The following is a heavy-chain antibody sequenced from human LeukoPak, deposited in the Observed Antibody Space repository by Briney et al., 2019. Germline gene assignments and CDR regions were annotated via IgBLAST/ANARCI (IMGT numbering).Heavy chain of an antibody. CDR3: ARVNRQKSYYYYGMDV. J-gene: IGHJ6*02. CDR2: IYYSGST. V-gene: IGHV4-59*01. Sequence: SETLSLTCTVSGCSISSYYWSWIRQPPGKGLQWIGYIYYSGSTNYNPSLKSRVTISVDTSKNQFSLKLSSVTAADTAVYYCARVNRQKSYYYYGMDVWGQGTTVTVSS. CDR1: GCSISSYY.